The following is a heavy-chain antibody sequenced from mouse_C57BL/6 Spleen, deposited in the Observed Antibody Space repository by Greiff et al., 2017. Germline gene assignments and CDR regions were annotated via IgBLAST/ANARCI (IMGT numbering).Heavy chain of an antibody. CDR1: GFTFSSYA. D-gene: IGHD4-1*01. Sequence: DVMLVESGGGLVKPGGSLKLSCAASGFTFSSYAMSWVRQTPEKRLEWVATISDGGSYTSYPDNVKGRFTISRDNAKKNLDLQMSHLKAEDTAMDYCARDQGTGDYFDYWGQGTTRTVSS. CDR3: ARDQGTGDYFDY. CDR2: ISDGGSYT. J-gene: IGHJ2*01. V-gene: IGHV5-4*01.